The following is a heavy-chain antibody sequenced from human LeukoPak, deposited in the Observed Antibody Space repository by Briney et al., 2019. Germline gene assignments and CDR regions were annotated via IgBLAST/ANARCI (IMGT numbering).Heavy chain of an antibody. J-gene: IGHJ5*02. D-gene: IGHD6-13*01. CDR3: AKDGVGAAAFDL. V-gene: IGHV3-30*02. CDR2: IRYDGSNK. CDR1: GFTFSHYG. Sequence: HPGGSLRLSCAASGFTFSHYGMHWVRQAPGTGLEWVAFIRYDGSNKYYATSVKGRFTISRDNSENTLHLQMDTPRSDDTATYYCAKDGVGAAAFDLWGRGTLVTVSS.